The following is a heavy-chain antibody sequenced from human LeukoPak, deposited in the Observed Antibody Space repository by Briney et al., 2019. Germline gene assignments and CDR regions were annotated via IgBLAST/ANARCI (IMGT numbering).Heavy chain of an antibody. CDR1: GFTFSSYA. CDR3: ARILTYCSGGSCYSKGNDY. V-gene: IGHV3-23*01. J-gene: IGHJ4*02. Sequence: QAGGSLRLSCAASGFTFSSYAMSWVRQAPGKGLEWVPAISGSGGSTYYADSVKGRFTISRDNSKNTLYLQMNSLRAEDTAVYYCARILTYCSGGSCYSKGNDYWGQGTLVTVSS. CDR2: ISGSGGST. D-gene: IGHD2-15*01.